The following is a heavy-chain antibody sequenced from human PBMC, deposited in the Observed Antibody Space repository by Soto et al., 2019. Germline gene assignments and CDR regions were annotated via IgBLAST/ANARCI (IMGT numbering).Heavy chain of an antibody. D-gene: IGHD2-15*01. CDR3: ARGKGCSGGSCYAHYYYYGIDV. CDR2: ISSSSSYI. Sequence: GRSLRLSCAASGFPFSSYRLNWVRQAPGKGLEWVSSISSSSSYIYYADSVKGRFPISRDNAKNPLYLQMNSLRAEDGAVYYCARGKGCSGGSCYAHYYYYGIDVWGQGTTVTVS. V-gene: IGHV3-21*01. J-gene: IGHJ6*02. CDR1: GFPFSSYR.